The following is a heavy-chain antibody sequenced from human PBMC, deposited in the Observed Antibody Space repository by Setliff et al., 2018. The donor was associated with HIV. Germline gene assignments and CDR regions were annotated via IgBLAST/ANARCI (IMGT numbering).Heavy chain of an antibody. CDR3: ASDYYDSSGYRGLDAFDI. J-gene: IGHJ3*02. CDR2: INPSGGST. Sequence: ASVKVSCKASGYTFTSYYMHWVRQAPGQGLEWMGIINPSGGSTSYAQKFQGRVTMTRDTSTSTVYMELSSLRSEDTAVYYCASDYYDSSGYRGLDAFDIWGQGTMVTVSS. D-gene: IGHD3-22*01. CDR1: GYTFTSYY. V-gene: IGHV1-46*01.